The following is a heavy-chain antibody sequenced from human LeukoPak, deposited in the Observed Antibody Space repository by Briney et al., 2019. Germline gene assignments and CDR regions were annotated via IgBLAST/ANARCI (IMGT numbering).Heavy chain of an antibody. Sequence: NPGGSLRLSCAASGVSFTNPWMSWGRQAPGKGLEWVGRIKSETDGGTTDYPATVKGRFTISRDDSKATLYLQMNSLKTEEKGVYYYDKEGRYCSGGYGGYGVWGQGTMVTVSS. J-gene: IGHJ3*01. CDR2: IKSETDGGTT. D-gene: IGHD2-15*01. CDR3: DKEGRYCSGGYGGYGV. CDR1: GVSFTNPW. V-gene: IGHV3-15*01.